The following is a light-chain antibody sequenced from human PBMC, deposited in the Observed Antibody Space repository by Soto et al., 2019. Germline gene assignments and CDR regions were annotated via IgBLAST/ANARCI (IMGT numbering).Light chain of an antibody. CDR3: QQSYSTLT. Sequence: GDRVTITCRASQSISTYLNWYQQKPGEAPKLLIYATSNLESGVPSRFSGSGSETDFTLTISSLQPEDFATYYCQQSYSTLTFGPGTKVDIK. V-gene: IGKV1-39*01. CDR1: QSISTY. CDR2: ATS. J-gene: IGKJ3*01.